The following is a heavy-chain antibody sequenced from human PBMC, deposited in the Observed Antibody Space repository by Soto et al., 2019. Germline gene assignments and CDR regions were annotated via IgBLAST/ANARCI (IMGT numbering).Heavy chain of an antibody. CDR2: INPSGGST. CDR1: GYTVTRYH. Sequence: ASVKVSCKASGYTVTRYHMHWVRQAPGQGLEWMGIINPSGGSTTYAQKFQGRLTMTRDTSTSTVYMELSSLRSEDTAMYYCARTPGYTDRHYFDYWGQGTLVTVSS. CDR3: ARTPGYTDRHYFDY. V-gene: IGHV1-46*01. J-gene: IGHJ4*02. D-gene: IGHD2-2*02.